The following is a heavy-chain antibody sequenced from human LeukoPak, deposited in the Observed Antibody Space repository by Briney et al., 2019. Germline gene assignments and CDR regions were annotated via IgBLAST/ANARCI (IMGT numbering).Heavy chain of an antibody. Sequence: GGSLRLSCAASGFTFSSYGMNWVRQAPGKGLEWVSYISSSGSTIYHADSVKGRFTISRDNAKNSLSLQMNSLRVEDTAVYYCARVSASCEDYWGQGTLVTVSS. CDR2: ISSSGSTI. V-gene: IGHV3-48*03. J-gene: IGHJ4*02. CDR1: GFTFSSYG. CDR3: ARVSASCEDY. D-gene: IGHD2-2*01.